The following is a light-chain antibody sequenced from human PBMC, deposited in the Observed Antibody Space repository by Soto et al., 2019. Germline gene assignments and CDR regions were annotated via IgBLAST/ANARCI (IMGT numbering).Light chain of an antibody. CDR1: SSNIGSNT. J-gene: IGLJ2*01. CDR2: SNN. CDR3: AAWDDSLNGLVV. V-gene: IGLV1-44*01. Sequence: QLVLTQPPSASGTPGQRVTISCSGSSSNIGSNTVNWYQQLPGTAPKLLIHSNNQRPSGVPDRFSGSKSGTSASLAISGLRSDDEAEYSCAAWDDSLNGLVVFGGGTKLTVL.